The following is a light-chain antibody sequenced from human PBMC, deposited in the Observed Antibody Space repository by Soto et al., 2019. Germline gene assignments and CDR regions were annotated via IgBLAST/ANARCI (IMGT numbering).Light chain of an antibody. Sequence: DIQMTQSPSSLSASLGDRVTITCQASQDIAGYLAWYQHKPGRTPELLIHGASRLQSGVPARFSGSGSGTDFTLSINSLQPEDFATYYCQQAYSFPITFG. CDR3: QQAYSFPIT. CDR2: GAS. J-gene: IGKJ5*01. CDR1: QDIAGY. V-gene: IGKV1-12*01.